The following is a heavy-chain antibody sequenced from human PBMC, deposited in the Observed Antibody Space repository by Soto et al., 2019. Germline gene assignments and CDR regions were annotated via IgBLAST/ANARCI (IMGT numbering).Heavy chain of an antibody. J-gene: IGHJ5*02. CDR3: ARRGNSWTFGGSVDP. CDR2: IYYSWST. Sequence: QLQLQESGPGLVKPSETLSLTCTVSGGSISSSDYYWGWIRQPPGKGRERIGNIYYSWSTYYNPSLKGRVTISVDTSKNQFSLRLSSVTASDTAVYFCARRGNSWTFGGSVDPWGRGTLVTVSS. D-gene: IGHD3-16*01. V-gene: IGHV4-39*01. CDR1: GGSISSSDYY.